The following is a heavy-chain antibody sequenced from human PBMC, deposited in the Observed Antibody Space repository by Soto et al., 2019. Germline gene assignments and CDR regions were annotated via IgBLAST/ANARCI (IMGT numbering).Heavy chain of an antibody. CDR3: ARSRDPRGVLREAVAGPYGMDV. CDR2: IIPIFGTA. Sequence: QVQLVQSGAEVKKPGSSVKVSCKASGGTFSSYAISWVRQAPGQGLEWIGGIIPIFGTANYAQKFQGRVTITADESTSTAYMELSNLRSEDTAVYYCARSRDPRGVLREAVAGPYGMDVWGQGTTVTVSS. CDR1: GGTFSSYA. D-gene: IGHD6-13*01. J-gene: IGHJ6*02. V-gene: IGHV1-69*01.